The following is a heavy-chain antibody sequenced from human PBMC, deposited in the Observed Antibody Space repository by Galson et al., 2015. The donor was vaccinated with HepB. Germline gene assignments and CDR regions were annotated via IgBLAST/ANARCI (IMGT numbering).Heavy chain of an antibody. CDR3: ARDLGTLFGVVVDAFDL. J-gene: IGHJ3*01. V-gene: IGHV3-21*01. D-gene: IGHD3-3*01. Sequence: SLRLSCAASGFTFSTYTMNWVRQAPGKGLEWVSSISPPGNDIYYADSVRGRFTVSRDNVDQSLYLQMNSLRPEDTALYYCARDLGTLFGVVVDAFDLWGQGTMVTGSS. CDR2: ISPPGNDI. CDR1: GFTFSTYT.